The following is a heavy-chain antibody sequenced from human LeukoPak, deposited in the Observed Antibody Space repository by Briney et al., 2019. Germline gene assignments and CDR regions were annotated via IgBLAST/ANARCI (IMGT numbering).Heavy chain of an antibody. CDR3: ARASGGSYYYFDY. D-gene: IGHD1-26*01. J-gene: IGHJ4*02. CDR2: IWYDGSNK. Sequence: GGSLRLSCAASGFTFSSYWMSWVRQAPGKGLEWVAVIWYDGSNKYYADSVKGRFTISRDNSKNTLYLQMNSLRAEDTAVYYCARASGGSYYYFDYWGQGTLVTVSS. V-gene: IGHV3-33*08. CDR1: GFTFSSYW.